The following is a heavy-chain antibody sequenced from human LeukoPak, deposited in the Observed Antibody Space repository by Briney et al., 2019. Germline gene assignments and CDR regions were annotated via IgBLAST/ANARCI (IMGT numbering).Heavy chain of an antibody. D-gene: IGHD3-22*01. CDR3: ARGGYYDSSGYYGY. V-gene: IGHV3-64*01. Sequence: GGSLRLSCAASGFTFSSYAMHWVRRAPGKGLEYVSAISSNGGTAFYASSVKGRFTISRDNSKNTLYLQMGSLRAEDMAVYYCARGGYYDSSGYYGYWGQGTLVTVSS. CDR2: ISSNGGTA. CDR1: GFTFSSYA. J-gene: IGHJ4*02.